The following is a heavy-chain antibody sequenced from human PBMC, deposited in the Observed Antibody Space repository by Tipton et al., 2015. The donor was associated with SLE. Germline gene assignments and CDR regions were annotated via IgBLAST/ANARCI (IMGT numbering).Heavy chain of an antibody. J-gene: IGHJ4*02. CDR2: ISGSGDST. CDR1: GFTFSSHA. V-gene: IGHV3-23*01. D-gene: IGHD2-2*01. CDR3: ATRPGTSHWYYFDY. Sequence: SLRLSCAASGFTFSSHALSWVRQAPGKGLEWVSKISGSGDSTYYTDSVKGRFTISRDNSKITLYLQMNSLRAEDTALYYCATRPGTSHWYYFDYWGQGTLVTVSS.